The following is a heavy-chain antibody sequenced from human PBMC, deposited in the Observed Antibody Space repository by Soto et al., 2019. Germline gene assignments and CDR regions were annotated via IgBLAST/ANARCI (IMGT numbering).Heavy chain of an antibody. Sequence: QVQLQESGPGLVKPSETLSLTCTVSGGSISSYYWSWIRQPPGKGLEWIGYIYYSGSTNYNPSLSSRVTITIDMSKNQFSLKLSSVTAADTAVYYCARRYGESFDIWGQGTMVTVSS. J-gene: IGHJ3*02. CDR1: GGSISSYY. V-gene: IGHV4-59*08. CDR3: ARRYGESFDI. CDR2: IYYSGST. D-gene: IGHD4-17*01.